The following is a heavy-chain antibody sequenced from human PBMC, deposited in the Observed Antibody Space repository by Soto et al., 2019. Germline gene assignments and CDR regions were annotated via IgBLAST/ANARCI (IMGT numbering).Heavy chain of an antibody. J-gene: IGHJ4*02. CDR2: ISAYNGTT. CDR3: ARDADEMAFYYFDY. V-gene: IGHV1-18*01. Sequence: EASVKVSCKASGYTFTSYGISWVRQAPGQGLEWMGWISAYNGTTNYNPSLKSRVTISLDTSKNQFSLHLSSVTAADTAVYYCARDADEMAFYYFDYWGQGTRVTVSS. CDR1: GYTFTSYG.